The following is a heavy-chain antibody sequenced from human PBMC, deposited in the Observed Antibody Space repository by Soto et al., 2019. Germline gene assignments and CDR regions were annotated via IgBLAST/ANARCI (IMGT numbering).Heavy chain of an antibody. D-gene: IGHD1-26*01. J-gene: IGHJ5*02. V-gene: IGHV3-23*01. CDR3: AKDEGEGLNWFDP. CDR2: ISGGGAYT. Sequence: EVQLLESGGALVQPGGSLRLSCVASGFIFSNYPMSWVRQAPGKGLEWVSTISGGGAYTYYADSVKGRFTISRDNSRNTLDLQMNTLRAEDTAIYHCAKDEGEGLNWFDPWGQGTLVTVSS. CDR1: GFIFSNYP.